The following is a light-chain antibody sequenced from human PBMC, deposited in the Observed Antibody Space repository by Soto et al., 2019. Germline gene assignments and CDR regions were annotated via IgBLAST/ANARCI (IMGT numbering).Light chain of an antibody. CDR3: QQYSNWPPTST. CDR1: QSVGSD. Sequence: EIVMTQSPATLSVSPGERATLSCRASQSVGSDLAWYQQKPGQAPRLLIYDASTRAAGIPARFSGSGSGAEFTLSISSLQSEDLAVYYCQQYSNWPPTSTFGQGTKADIK. J-gene: IGKJ1*01. V-gene: IGKV3-15*01. CDR2: DAS.